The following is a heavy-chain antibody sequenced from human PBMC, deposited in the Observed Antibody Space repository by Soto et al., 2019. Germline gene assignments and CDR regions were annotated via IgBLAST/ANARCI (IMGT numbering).Heavy chain of an antibody. CDR3: VKDTISLLDGPSSKFPY. CDR2: ISSNGGST. Sequence: HPGGSLRLSCSASGFTFSSYAMHWVRQAPGKGLEYVSAISSNGGSTYYADSVKGRFTISRDNSKNTLYLQMSSLRAEDTAVYYCVKDTISLLDGPSSKFPYWGQGTLVTSPQ. V-gene: IGHV3-64D*06. D-gene: IGHD1-26*01. CDR1: GFTFSSYA. J-gene: IGHJ4*02.